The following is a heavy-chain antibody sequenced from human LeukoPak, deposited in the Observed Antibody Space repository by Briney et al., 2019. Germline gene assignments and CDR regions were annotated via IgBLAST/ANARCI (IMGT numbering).Heavy chain of an antibody. CDR1: GFTFSSYA. CDR2: ISYDGSNK. D-gene: IGHD2-15*01. J-gene: IGHJ6*02. CDR3: ARRYCSGGSCYLDV. V-gene: IGHV3-30-3*01. Sequence: GGSLRLSCAASGFTFSSYAMHWVRQAPGKGLEWVAVISYDGSNKYYADSVKGRFTISRDNSKNTLYLQMNSLRAEGTAVYYCARRYCSGGSCYLDVWGQGTTVTVSS.